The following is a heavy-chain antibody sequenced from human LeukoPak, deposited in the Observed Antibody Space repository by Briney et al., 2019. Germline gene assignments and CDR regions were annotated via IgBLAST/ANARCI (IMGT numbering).Heavy chain of an antibody. CDR3: ARGYCSSTSCYLAYDV. CDR1: GFTFRSYS. CDR2: ISSSSSYI. D-gene: IGHD2-2*01. V-gene: IGHV3-21*01. Sequence: GGSLRLSCAASGFTFRSYSMNWVRQAPGKGLEWVSSISSSSSYIYYADSVKGRFTISRDNAKNSLYLQMNSLRAEDTAVYYCARGYCSSTSCYLAYDVWGQGTTVTVSS. J-gene: IGHJ6*02.